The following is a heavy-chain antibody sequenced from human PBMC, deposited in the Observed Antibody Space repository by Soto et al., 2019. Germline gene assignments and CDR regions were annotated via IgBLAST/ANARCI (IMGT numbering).Heavy chain of an antibody. CDR3: AKKGFEVAGSPYFDH. V-gene: IGHV3-23*01. D-gene: IGHD6-19*01. CDR2: ISGDSVTT. J-gene: IGHJ4*02. Sequence: VQLLESGGHLEQPGGSLRLSCVASGFTFSTHAMNWVRQAPGKGLEWVSIISGDSVTTYYADSVKGRFTISRDNSKNMLYLLMNNLRADDTAVYYCAKKGFEVAGSPYFDHWGQGTLVTVSS. CDR1: GFTFSTHA.